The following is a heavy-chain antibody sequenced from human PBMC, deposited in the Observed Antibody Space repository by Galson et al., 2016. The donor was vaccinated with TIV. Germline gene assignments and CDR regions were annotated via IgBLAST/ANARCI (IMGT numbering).Heavy chain of an antibody. J-gene: IGHJ4*02. Sequence: PALVKPPQTLTLTCSFSGFSLGTSGMRVSWIRQPPGKALEWLARIDWDDDKFYSTSLNTRLTISNDPSKDQVVLTMTNMDTIDTATYYCARMSALGGVIEYWGQGTLVTVSS. CDR1: GFSLGTSGMR. CDR2: IDWDDDK. CDR3: ARMSALGGVIEY. V-gene: IGHV2-70*04. D-gene: IGHD3-16*01.